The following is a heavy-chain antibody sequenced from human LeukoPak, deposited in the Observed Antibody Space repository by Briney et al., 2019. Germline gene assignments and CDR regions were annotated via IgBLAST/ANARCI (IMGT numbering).Heavy chain of an antibody. J-gene: IGHJ4*02. CDR3: ARQREYYESSGSYSFDY. CDR1: GGSISSYY. Sequence: AETLSLTCTVSGGSISSYYWSWIRQPPGKGLEWIGYFYSSGSTNYNPSLKSRVTISVDTSKNQFSLKLSSVTAADTAVYYCARQREYYESSGSYSFDYWGQGTLVTFST. D-gene: IGHD3-22*01. CDR2: FYSSGST. V-gene: IGHV4-59*08.